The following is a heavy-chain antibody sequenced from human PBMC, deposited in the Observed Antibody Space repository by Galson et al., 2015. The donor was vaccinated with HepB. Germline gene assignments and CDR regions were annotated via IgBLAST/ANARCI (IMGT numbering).Heavy chain of an antibody. D-gene: IGHD5-12*01. CDR3: TTEIVATLSSWFDP. CDR1: GFTFTNAW. CDR2: IRSNTDGGTR. J-gene: IGHJ5*02. Sequence: SLRLSCAASGFTFTNAWMSWVRQAPGKGLECVGRIRSNTDGGTRNYAAPVKGRFTIASDDSKRTLFLQMNSLKTEDTGVYYCTTEIVATLSSWFDPWGQGTLVTVSS. V-gene: IGHV3-15*01.